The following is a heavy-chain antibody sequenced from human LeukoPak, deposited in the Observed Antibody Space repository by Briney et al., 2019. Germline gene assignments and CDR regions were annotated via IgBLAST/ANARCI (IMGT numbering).Heavy chain of an antibody. Sequence: GGSLRISCAASGFTFSSYWMHWVRQAPGKGLVWVSRINSDGSSTSYADSVKGRFTISRDNAKNTLYLQMNSLRAEDTAVYYCARFLMGRGVTLYPYWGQGTLVTVSS. J-gene: IGHJ4*02. CDR3: ARFLMGRGVTLYPY. D-gene: IGHD3-10*01. V-gene: IGHV3-74*01. CDR2: INSDGSST. CDR1: GFTFSSYW.